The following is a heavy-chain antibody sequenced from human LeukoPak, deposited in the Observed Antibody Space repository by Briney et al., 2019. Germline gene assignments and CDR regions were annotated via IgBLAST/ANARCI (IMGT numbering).Heavy chain of an antibody. J-gene: IGHJ4*02. CDR2: IWYDGGNK. CDR3: ARDSLGTLVRGVIHTYFDY. V-gene: IGHV3-33*01. Sequence: QPGRSPRLSCAASGFTFSSYGMHWVRQAPGKGLEWVAVIWYDGGNKYYADSVKGRFTISRDNSKNTLYLQMNSLRAEDTAVYYCARDSLGTLVRGVIHTYFDYWGQGTLVTVSS. D-gene: IGHD3-10*01. CDR1: GFTFSSYG.